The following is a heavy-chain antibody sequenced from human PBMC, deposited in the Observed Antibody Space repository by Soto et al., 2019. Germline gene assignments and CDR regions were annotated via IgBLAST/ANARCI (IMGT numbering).Heavy chain of an antibody. V-gene: IGHV1-3*01. Sequence: ASVKVSCKASGYTFTSYAMHWVRQAPGQRLEWMGWINAGNGNTKYSQKFQGRVTITRDTSASTAYMELSSLRSEDTAVYYCARDSSNIFLNSGSYGYWGQGTLVTVSS. CDR2: INAGNGNT. D-gene: IGHD3-10*01. CDR3: ARDSSNIFLNSGSYGY. CDR1: GYTFTSYA. J-gene: IGHJ4*02.